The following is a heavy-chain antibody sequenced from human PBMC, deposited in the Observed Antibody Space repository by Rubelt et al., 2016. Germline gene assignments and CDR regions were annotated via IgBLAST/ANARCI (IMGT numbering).Heavy chain of an antibody. D-gene: IGHD2-21*01. Sequence: QVQLQESGPGLVKPSETLSLTCTVSGGSISSYYWSWIRQPPGKGLDWIGYIYNSGSTNYIPLCKRVVVISINTATSQFALKLSSVTAADTAVYYCASEVVSYCYMDVWGKGTTVTVSS. J-gene: IGHJ6*03. CDR2: IYNSGST. CDR3: ASEVVSYCYMDV. V-gene: IGHV4-59*12. CDR1: GGSISSYY.